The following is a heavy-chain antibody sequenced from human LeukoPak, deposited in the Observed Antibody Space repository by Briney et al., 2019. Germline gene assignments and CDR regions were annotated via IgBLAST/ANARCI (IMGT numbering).Heavy chain of an antibody. CDR2: ISPDGSTI. CDR1: GFTFSDFW. D-gene: IGHD7-27*01. V-gene: IGHV3-74*01. Sequence: GGSLRLSCAASGFTFSDFWMHWVRQTPGKGLVWVSRISPDGSTISYADSVKGRFTISRDNAKNTLYLQMNSLRAEDTAVYYCTRDMWGTFDYWGQGTLVTVSS. J-gene: IGHJ4*02. CDR3: TRDMWGTFDY.